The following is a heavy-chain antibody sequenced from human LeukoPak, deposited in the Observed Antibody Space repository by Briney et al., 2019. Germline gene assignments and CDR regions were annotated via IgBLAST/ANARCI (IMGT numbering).Heavy chain of an antibody. CDR2: INHSGST. Sequence: SETLSLTCAVYGGSFSGYYWSWIRQPPGKGLEWIGEINHSGSTNYNPSLKSRVTISVDTSKNQFSLKLSSVTAADTAVYYCARDLVRGRFGVVIADFDYWGQGTLVTVSS. D-gene: IGHD3-3*01. J-gene: IGHJ4*02. CDR1: GGSFSGYY. V-gene: IGHV4-34*01. CDR3: ARDLVRGRFGVVIADFDY.